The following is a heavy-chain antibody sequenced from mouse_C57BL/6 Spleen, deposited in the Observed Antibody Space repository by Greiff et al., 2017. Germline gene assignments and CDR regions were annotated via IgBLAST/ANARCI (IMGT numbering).Heavy chain of an antibody. V-gene: IGHV1-58*01. CDR1: GYTFTSYG. CDR2: IYIGNGYT. Sequence: EVQLQESGAELVRPGSSVKMSCKTSGYTFTSYGINWVKQRPGQGLEWIGYIYIGNGYTEYNEKFKGKATLTSDTSSSTAYMQLSSLTSEDSAIYFCARGNYYGSSPYWYFDVWGTGTTVTVSS. D-gene: IGHD1-1*01. J-gene: IGHJ1*03. CDR3: ARGNYYGSSPYWYFDV.